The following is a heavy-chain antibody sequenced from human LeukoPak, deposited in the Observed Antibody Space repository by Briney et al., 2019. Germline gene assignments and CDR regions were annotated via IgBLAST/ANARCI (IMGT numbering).Heavy chain of an antibody. Sequence: SETLSLTCTVSGGSISIYYWSWIRQPPGKGLEWIGYIYYSGSTNYNPSLKSRVTISVDTSKNQFSLKLSSVTAADTAVYYCARVSRDGYNYFDYWGQGTLVTVSS. CDR1: GGSISIYY. CDR2: IYYSGST. CDR3: ARVSRDGYNYFDY. D-gene: IGHD5-24*01. J-gene: IGHJ4*02. V-gene: IGHV4-59*01.